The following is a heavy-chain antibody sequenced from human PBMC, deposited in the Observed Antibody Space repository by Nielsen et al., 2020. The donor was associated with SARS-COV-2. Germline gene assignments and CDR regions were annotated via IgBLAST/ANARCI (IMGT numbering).Heavy chain of an antibody. CDR2: IYYSGST. D-gene: IGHD4-11*01. CDR3: ARSRTVRYGMDV. J-gene: IGHJ6*02. V-gene: IGHV4-39*01. Sequence: SETLSLTCTVSGGSISSSSYYWGWIRQPPGKGLEWIGSIYYSGSTYYNPSLKSRVTISVDTSKNQFSLKLSSVTAADTAVYYCARSRTVRYGMDVWGQGTTVTVSS. CDR1: GGSISSSSYY.